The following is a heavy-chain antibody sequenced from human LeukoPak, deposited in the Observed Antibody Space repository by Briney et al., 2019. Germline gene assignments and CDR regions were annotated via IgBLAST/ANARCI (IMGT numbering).Heavy chain of an antibody. Sequence: SETLSLTCAVYGGSFSGYYWSWIRQPPGKGLEWIGEINHSGSTNYNPSLKSRVTISVDTSKNQFSLKLSSVTAADTAVYCCARGGCSSTSCYAVLDAFDIWGQGTMVTVSS. V-gene: IGHV4-34*01. CDR2: INHSGST. CDR3: ARGGCSSTSCYAVLDAFDI. CDR1: GGSFSGYY. D-gene: IGHD2-2*01. J-gene: IGHJ3*02.